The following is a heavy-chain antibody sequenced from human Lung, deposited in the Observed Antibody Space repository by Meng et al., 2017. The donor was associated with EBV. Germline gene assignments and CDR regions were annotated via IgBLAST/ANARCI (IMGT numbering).Heavy chain of an antibody. Sequence: QQLQLWDELKKPGASAKVSCKAPGYTSTKYALNWGRQAPEQGLEWMGWINTNTGIPRYAQGSTGRFVFSLDTSVSTAYLQINGLKAEDTAVYYCATGYGTDGVCHFDPWGQGTLVTVSS. CDR2: INTNTGIP. D-gene: IGHD2-8*01. V-gene: IGHV7-4-1*02. CDR3: ATGYGTDGVCHFDP. CDR1: GYTSTKYA. J-gene: IGHJ5*02.